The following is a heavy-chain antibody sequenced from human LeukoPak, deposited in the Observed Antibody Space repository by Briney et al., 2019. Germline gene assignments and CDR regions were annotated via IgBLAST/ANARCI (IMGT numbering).Heavy chain of an antibody. Sequence: PGGSLRLSCAASGFTFSSYAMHWVRQAPGKGLEWVAVISYDGSNKYYADSVKGRFTISRDNAENTLYLQMNSLRVEDTSVYYCTRGYCSGGSCYSGSFGDVWGKGTTVTISS. CDR2: ISYDGSNK. J-gene: IGHJ6*04. CDR3: TRGYCSGGSCYSGSFGDV. D-gene: IGHD2-15*01. CDR1: GFTFSSYA. V-gene: IGHV3-30*04.